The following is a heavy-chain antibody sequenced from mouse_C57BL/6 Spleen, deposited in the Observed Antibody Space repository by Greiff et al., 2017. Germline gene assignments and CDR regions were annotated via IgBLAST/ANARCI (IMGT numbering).Heavy chain of an antibody. J-gene: IGHJ2*01. Sequence: QVQLQQSGAELARPGASVKLSCKASGYTFTSYGISWVKQRTGQGLEWIGEIYPRSGNTNYNEKFKGKATLTADKSSSAAYMELRSLPSEDSAVYFCARWGITTVVSYFDYWGQGTTLTVSS. CDR1: GYTFTSYG. CDR3: ARWGITTVVSYFDY. CDR2: IYPRSGNT. V-gene: IGHV1-81*01. D-gene: IGHD1-1*01.